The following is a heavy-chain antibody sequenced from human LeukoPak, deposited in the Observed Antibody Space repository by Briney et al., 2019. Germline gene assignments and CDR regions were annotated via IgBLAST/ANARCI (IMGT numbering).Heavy chain of an antibody. D-gene: IGHD2-2*01. CDR3: ANSYY. CDR1: GFTFSSYG. J-gene: IGHJ4*02. V-gene: IGHV3-33*06. CDR2: IWYDGSNK. Sequence: PGGALRLSWAASGFTFSSYGMHWVRQAPGKGLEWVAVIWYDGSNKYYADSVKGRFTISRENSKHTLYLQMNSLRAEDTAVYYCANSYYWGQGTLVTVSS.